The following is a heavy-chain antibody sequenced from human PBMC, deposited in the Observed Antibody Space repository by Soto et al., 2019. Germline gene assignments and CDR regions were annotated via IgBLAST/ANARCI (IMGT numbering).Heavy chain of an antibody. CDR1: GGSISSGGYY. CDR3: ARETGYYGMDV. Sequence: PSETLYLTCTFSGGSISSGGYYWSWIRQHPGKGLEWIGEMSHSGGTNFNPSLKSRVTISVDTSKNQFSLKMSFVTAADTALYYCARETGYYGMDVWGQGTTVTVSS. CDR2: MSHSGGT. D-gene: IGHD3-9*01. V-gene: IGHV4-61*08. J-gene: IGHJ6*02.